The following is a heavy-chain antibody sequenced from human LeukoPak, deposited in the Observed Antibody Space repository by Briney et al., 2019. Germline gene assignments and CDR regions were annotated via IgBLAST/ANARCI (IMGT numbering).Heavy chain of an antibody. D-gene: IGHD6-19*01. CDR1: RYTFTDYY. CDR2: INLNSGDT. J-gene: IGHJ3*02. V-gene: IGHV1-2*02. CDR3: ARESYSSAWHKAFDI. Sequence: ASVKVSCKASRYTFTDYYIHWVRQAPGQGLEWMGCINLNSGDTRYTLTSQGRVTMTRDTSISTAYMELNSLTSDDTAVYYCARESYSSAWHKAFDIWGQGTVVTVSP.